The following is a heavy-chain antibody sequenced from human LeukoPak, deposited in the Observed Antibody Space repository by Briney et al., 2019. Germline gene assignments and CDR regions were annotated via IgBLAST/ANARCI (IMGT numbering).Heavy chain of an antibody. D-gene: IGHD1-7*01. CDR1: GFTFSNYW. J-gene: IGHJ4*02. V-gene: IGHV3-7*01. CDR3: ARDKELGSQRGSSFDY. CDR2: IKEDGSEK. Sequence: GGSLRLSCEASGFTFSNYWMSWVRQAPGKGLEWVANIKEDGSEKYHVDSVMGRFTISRDNAKNSLYLQMNSLRVEDTAVYYCARDKELGSQRGSSFDYWGQGTLLTVSS.